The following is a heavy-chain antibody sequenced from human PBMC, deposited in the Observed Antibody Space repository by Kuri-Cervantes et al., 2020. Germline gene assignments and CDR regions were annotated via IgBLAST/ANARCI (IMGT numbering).Heavy chain of an antibody. Sequence: LSLTCAASGFTFSNAWMSWVRQTPGKGLEWVGRIRNKANSYTTQYAASVRGRFTFSRDESKSSVYLQMNSLKIEDSAMYYCTRLSHYYFIDYWGRGTLVTVSS. D-gene: IGHD3-22*01. CDR1: GFTFSNAW. CDR2: IRNKANSYTT. CDR3: TRLSHYYFIDY. J-gene: IGHJ4*02. V-gene: IGHV3-72*01.